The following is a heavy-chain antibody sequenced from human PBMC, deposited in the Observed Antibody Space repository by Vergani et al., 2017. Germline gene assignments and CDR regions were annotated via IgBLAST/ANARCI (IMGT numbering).Heavy chain of an antibody. J-gene: IGHJ6*02. CDR2: INPNSGGT. D-gene: IGHD2/OR15-2a*01. Sequence: QVQLVQSGAEVKKPGASVKVSCKASGYTFTGYYMHWVRQAPGQGLEWMGWINPNSGGTNYAQKFQGRVTMTRDTSISTAYMELSRLRSDDTAVYYGARETRFYGGCYYYGMDVWGQGTTVTVSS. V-gene: IGHV1-2*02. CDR1: GYTFTGYY. CDR3: ARETRFYGGCYYYGMDV.